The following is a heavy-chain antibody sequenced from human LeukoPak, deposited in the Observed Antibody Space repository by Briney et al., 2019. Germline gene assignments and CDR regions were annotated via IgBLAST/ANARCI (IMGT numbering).Heavy chain of an antibody. Sequence: GGSLRLSCAASGFTFSSYGMHWVRQAPGKGLEWVAVISYDGSNKYYADSVKGRFTISRDNSKNTLYLQMNSLRAEDTAVYCCAKDLGGAGSGPIDPWGQGTLVTVSS. J-gene: IGHJ5*02. CDR3: AKDLGGAGSGPIDP. CDR2: ISYDGSNK. V-gene: IGHV3-30*18. CDR1: GFTFSSYG. D-gene: IGHD1-26*01.